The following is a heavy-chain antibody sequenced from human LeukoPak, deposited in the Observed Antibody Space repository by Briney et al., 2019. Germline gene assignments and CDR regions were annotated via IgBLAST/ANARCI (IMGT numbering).Heavy chain of an antibody. J-gene: IGHJ4*02. CDR3: ARGQAYGDYPGFDY. V-gene: IGHV1-46*01. D-gene: IGHD4-17*01. CDR1: GDTFTSYY. Sequence: ASVKVSCKASGDTFTSYYMHWVRQAPGQGLEWMGIINPSGGSNTYAQKFQGRVTMTRDMSTSTVYMELSSLRSEDTAVYYCARGQAYGDYPGFDYWGQGTLVTVSS. CDR2: INPSGGSN.